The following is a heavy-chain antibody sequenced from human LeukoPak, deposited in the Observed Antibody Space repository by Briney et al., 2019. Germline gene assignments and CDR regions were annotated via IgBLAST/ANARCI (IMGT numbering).Heavy chain of an antibody. Sequence: PGGSLRLSCAASGFTFSDYYMSWIRQAPGRGLEWVANIKQDGSEKYYVDSVKGRFTISRDNAKNSLYLQMNSLRAEDTAVYYCARDSSVGGYYYYMDVWGKGTTVTVSS. CDR2: IKQDGSEK. CDR3: ARDSSVGGYYYYMDV. J-gene: IGHJ6*03. V-gene: IGHV3-7*01. D-gene: IGHD3-16*01. CDR1: GFTFSDYY.